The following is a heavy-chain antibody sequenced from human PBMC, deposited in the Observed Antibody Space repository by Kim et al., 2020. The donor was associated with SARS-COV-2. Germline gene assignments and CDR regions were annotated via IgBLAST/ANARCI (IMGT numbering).Heavy chain of an antibody. CDR3: TKDGGNYFGSGSLSDF. J-gene: IGHJ6*01. Sequence: GGSLRLSCAASGFTFRDYAMHWVRRAPGRGLEWVSAISFNGRNIDYAASVKGRFIISRDNAQNSLYLQMNSLKSDDTALYYCTKDGGNYFGSGSLSDFWG. D-gene: IGHD3-10*01. V-gene: IGHV3-9*01. CDR2: ISFNGRNI. CDR1: GFTFRDYA.